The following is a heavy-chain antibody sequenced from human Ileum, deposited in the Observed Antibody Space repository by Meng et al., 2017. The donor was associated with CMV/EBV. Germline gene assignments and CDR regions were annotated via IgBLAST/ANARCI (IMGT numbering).Heavy chain of an antibody. D-gene: IGHD2-15*01. CDR1: GVSVSYAY. CDR2: IFVSGST. Sequence: AHLLEPAPGLAKPSKPLSPTCTVSGVSVSYAYWAWIRKPAGKGLEWLGRIFVSGSTTYNPSLESRLTMSVESSNNKFSLRLTSVTAADTAVYYCARDYCNGGSCYRFFDLWGRGTLVTVSS. J-gene: IGHJ2*01. V-gene: IGHV4-4*07. CDR3: ARDYCNGGSCYRFFDL.